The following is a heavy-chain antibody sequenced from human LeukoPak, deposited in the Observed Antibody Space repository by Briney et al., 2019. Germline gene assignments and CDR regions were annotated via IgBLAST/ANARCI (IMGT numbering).Heavy chain of an antibody. D-gene: IGHD6-19*01. Sequence: SETLSLTCTVSGGSISSYYWNWIRQPPGKGLEWLGYISYSGSTNYNPSLKSRVTISVDTSKNQFSLKLSSVTAADTAVYYCARHITVSYDAFDLWGRGTMVTVSS. CDR2: ISYSGST. J-gene: IGHJ3*01. V-gene: IGHV4-59*08. CDR1: GGSISSYY. CDR3: ARHITVSYDAFDL.